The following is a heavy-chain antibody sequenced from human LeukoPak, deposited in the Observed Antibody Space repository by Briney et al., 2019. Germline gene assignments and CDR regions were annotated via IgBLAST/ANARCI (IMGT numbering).Heavy chain of an antibody. CDR2: IIPILGIA. V-gene: IGHV1-69*02. D-gene: IGHD3-22*01. Sequence: RASVKVSCKASGGTFSSYTISWVRQAPGQGLEWMGRIIPILGIANYAQNFQGRVTITADKSTSTAYMELSSLRSEDTAVYYCARGVDRYDSSGYYPRGSPTLPEADYWGQGTLVTVSS. J-gene: IGHJ4*02. CDR1: GGTFSSYT. CDR3: ARGVDRYDSSGYYPRGSPTLPEADY.